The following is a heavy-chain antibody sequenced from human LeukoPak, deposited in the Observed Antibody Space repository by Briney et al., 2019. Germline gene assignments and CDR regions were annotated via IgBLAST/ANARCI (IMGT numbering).Heavy chain of an antibody. Sequence: SQTLSLTCTVSGGSISSGDYYWSWIRQPPGKGLEWIGYIYYSGSTYYNPSLKSRVTISVDTSKNQFSLKLSSVTAADTAVYYCARDGGGGEDYYYYYYMDVWGKGTTVTVS. V-gene: IGHV4-30-4*08. J-gene: IGHJ6*03. D-gene: IGHD2-21*01. CDR3: ARDGGGGEDYYYYYYMDV. CDR1: GGSISSGDYY. CDR2: IYYSGST.